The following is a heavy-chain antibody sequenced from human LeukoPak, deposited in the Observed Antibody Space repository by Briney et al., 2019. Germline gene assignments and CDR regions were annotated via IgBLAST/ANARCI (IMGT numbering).Heavy chain of an antibody. V-gene: IGHV5-51*03. CDR1: GYSFTSYW. D-gene: IGHD3-10*01. J-gene: IGHJ4*02. CDR2: MYPGDSDT. CDR3: ARPVLYYYGSGSYTPPDY. Sequence: KPGESLKISCKGSGYSFTSYWIGWVRQMPGKGLEWMGIMYPGDSDTRYSPSFQGQVTISADKSISTAYLQWSSLKASDTSVYSCARPVLYYYGSGSYTPPDYWGQGTLVTVSS.